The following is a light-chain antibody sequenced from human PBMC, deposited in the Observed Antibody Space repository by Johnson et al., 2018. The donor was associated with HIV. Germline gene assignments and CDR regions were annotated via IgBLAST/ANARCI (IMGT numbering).Light chain of an antibody. J-gene: IGLJ1*01. CDR1: SSNIGNNY. CDR3: GTWDSSLSAGI. Sequence: QPVLTQPPSVSAAPGQKVTISCSGSSSNIGNNYVSWYQQLPGTAPKLLIYESNHRPSGIPDRFSGSKSGTSATLGITGLQTGDEADYYCGTWDSSLSAGIFGTGTKVTVL. CDR2: ESN. V-gene: IGLV1-51*02.